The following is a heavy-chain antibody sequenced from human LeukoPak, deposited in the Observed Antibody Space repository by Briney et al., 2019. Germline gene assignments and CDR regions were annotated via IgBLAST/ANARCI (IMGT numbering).Heavy chain of an antibody. J-gene: IGHJ5*02. V-gene: IGHV4-59*01. D-gene: IGHD3-22*01. Sequence: SETLSLTCTVSGGSISSYYWTWIRQPPGKGLEWIGYIYHSGSTNYNPSLKSRVTISVDTSKNQFSLKLRSVTAADTAVYYCARDRYYYDSSGTRWFDPWGQGTLVTVSS. CDR1: GGSISSYY. CDR3: ARDRYYYDSSGTRWFDP. CDR2: IYHSGST.